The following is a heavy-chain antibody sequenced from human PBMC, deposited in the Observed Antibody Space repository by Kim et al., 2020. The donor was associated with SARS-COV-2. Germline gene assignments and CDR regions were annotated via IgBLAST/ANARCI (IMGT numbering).Heavy chain of an antibody. D-gene: IGHD6-19*01. J-gene: IGHJ4*02. Sequence: GSTDYATSVKDRLTITRDKSKNTLYPQMNSLRDEDTAVYYCATPYSSGWIRGQGTLVTVSS. CDR2: GST. CDR3: ATPYSSGWI. V-gene: IGHV3-23*01.